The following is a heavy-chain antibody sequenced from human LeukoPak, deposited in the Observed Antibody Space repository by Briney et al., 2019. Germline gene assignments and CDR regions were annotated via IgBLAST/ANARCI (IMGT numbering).Heavy chain of an antibody. CDR2: ISYDGSNK. CDR1: GFTFSSYA. V-gene: IGHV3-30-3*01. J-gene: IGHJ4*02. D-gene: IGHD3-3*01. CDR3: AKDVPVLRFLENPLDY. Sequence: GGSLRLSCAASGFTFSSYAMHWVRQAPGKGLEGVAVISYDGSNKYYADSVKGRFTISRDNSKNTLYLQMNSLRAEDTAVYYCAKDVPVLRFLENPLDYWGQGTLVTVSS.